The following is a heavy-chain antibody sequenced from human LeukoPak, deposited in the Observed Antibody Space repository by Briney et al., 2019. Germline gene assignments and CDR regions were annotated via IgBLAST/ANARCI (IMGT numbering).Heavy chain of an antibody. V-gene: IGHV1-69*05. CDR3: ARDLRDYYDSSGPEDAFDI. Sequence: GASVKVSCKASGGTFSSYAISWVRQAPGQGLGWMGRIIPIFGTANYAQKFQGRVTITTDESMSTAYMELSSLRSEDTAVYYCARDLRDYYDSSGPEDAFDIWGQGTMVTVSS. D-gene: IGHD3-22*01. CDR2: IIPIFGTA. CDR1: GGTFSSYA. J-gene: IGHJ3*02.